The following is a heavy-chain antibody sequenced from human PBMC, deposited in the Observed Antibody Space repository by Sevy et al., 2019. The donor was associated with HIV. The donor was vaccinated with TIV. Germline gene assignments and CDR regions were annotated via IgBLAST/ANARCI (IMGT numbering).Heavy chain of an antibody. CDR1: XXXXXXXXY. Sequence: SETLSLTXTVXXXXXXXXXYXGWIRQXPGXXLXWVGSXXXXASTYYNPSLKTRLTISIDTSKNQFSLNLISVTAADTAVYYCARXXXXLXXXXXXWGPXILVTVSS. CDR2: XXXXAST. V-gene: IGHV4-38-2*02. CDR3: ARXXXXLXXXXXX. J-gene: IGHJ1*01.